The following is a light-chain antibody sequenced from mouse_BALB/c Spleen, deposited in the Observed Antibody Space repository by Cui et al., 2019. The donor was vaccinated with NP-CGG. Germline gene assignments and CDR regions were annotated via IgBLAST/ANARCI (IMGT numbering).Light chain of an antibody. CDR3: ALWYSNHWV. CDR2: GTN. V-gene: IGLV1*01. J-gene: IGLJ1*01. Sequence: QAVVTRESAITTSPGETVTLTCRSRTGAVTTSNYANWVQEKPDHLFTGLIGGTNNRAPGVPARFSGSLIGDKAALTITGAQTEDEAIYFCALWYSNHWVFGGGTKLTVL. CDR1: TGAVTTSNY.